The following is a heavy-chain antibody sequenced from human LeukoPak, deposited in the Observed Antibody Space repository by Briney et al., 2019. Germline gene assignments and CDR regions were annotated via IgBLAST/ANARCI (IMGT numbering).Heavy chain of an antibody. CDR2: IIPILGIA. D-gene: IGHD2-2*01. CDR1: GGTFSSYA. Sequence: GASVKVSCKASGGTFSSYAISWVRQAPGQGLEWMGRIIPILGIANYAQKFQGRVTITADKSTSTAYMELSSLRSEDTAVYYCASSSYCSSTSCYGPIGLGFDPWGQGTLVTVSS. V-gene: IGHV1-69*04. J-gene: IGHJ5*02. CDR3: ASSSYCSSTSCYGPIGLGFDP.